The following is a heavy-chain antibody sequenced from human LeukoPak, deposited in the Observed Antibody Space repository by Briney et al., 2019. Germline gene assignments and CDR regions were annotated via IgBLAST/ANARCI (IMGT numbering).Heavy chain of an antibody. CDR3: ARGGWSGYFIY. D-gene: IGHD1-1*01. Sequence: GGSLRLSCAASGFTFSDFYMSWVRQAPGKGLEWVANIKKDGSERSYVDSARDRFTISRDNAKNSLYLQMNSLRAEDTAMYYCARGGWSGYFIYWGQGALVTVSS. V-gene: IGHV3-7*01. CDR2: IKKDGSER. CDR1: GFTFSDFY. J-gene: IGHJ4*02.